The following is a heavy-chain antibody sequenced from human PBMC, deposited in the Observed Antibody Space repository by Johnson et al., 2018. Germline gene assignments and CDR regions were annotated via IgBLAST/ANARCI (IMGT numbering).Heavy chain of an antibody. Sequence: VQLQQWGAGLLKPSETLSLTCAVYGGPFSGFYWTWIRQPPGKGLEWIGEINHSGTSNYNPSLTSRVTISVDTSKNQFSLKLSSVTAADTAVYYWARGGGRRGSDNTWAYYYMDVWGNGTTVTVSS. D-gene: IGHD1-26*01. CDR3: ARGGGRRGSDNTWAYYYMDV. V-gene: IGHV4-34*01. CDR2: INHSGTS. CDR1: GGPFSGFY. J-gene: IGHJ6*03.